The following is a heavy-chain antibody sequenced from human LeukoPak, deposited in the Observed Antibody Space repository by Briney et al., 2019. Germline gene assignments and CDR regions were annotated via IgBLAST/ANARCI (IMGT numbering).Heavy chain of an antibody. Sequence: QAGGSLRLSCAASGFTVSSNYMSWVRQAPGKGLEWVSVIYSHGSTYYADSVKGRFTISRDNSKNTLYLQMNSLRAEDTAVYYCARGASAMVFTLTPFDYWGQGTLVTVSS. CDR1: GFTVSSNY. V-gene: IGHV3-66*03. CDR2: IYSHGST. J-gene: IGHJ4*02. D-gene: IGHD5-18*01. CDR3: ARGASAMVFTLTPFDY.